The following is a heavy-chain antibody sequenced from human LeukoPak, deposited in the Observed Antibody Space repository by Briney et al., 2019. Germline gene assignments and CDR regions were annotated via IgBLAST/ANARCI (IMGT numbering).Heavy chain of an antibody. V-gene: IGHV1-2*02. CDR3: ARDLGYYAIVTGYYIGYFDY. CDR1: GYTLTDHH. CDR2: INPNTGDT. D-gene: IGHD3-9*01. J-gene: IGHJ4*02. Sequence: GASVKVSCKASGYTLTDHHMHWVRQAPGQGLEWMGWINPNTGDTNYAQKFQGRVTMTRDTSISTAYMELSRLTSDDTAVYYCARDLGYYAIVTGYYIGYFDYWGQGTLVTVSS.